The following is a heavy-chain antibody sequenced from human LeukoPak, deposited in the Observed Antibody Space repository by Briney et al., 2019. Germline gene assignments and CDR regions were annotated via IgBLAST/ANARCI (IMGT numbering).Heavy chain of an antibody. CDR1: GGSISSGGYY. J-gene: IGHJ4*02. CDR2: IYHSGST. D-gene: IGHD6-6*01. Sequence: PSETLSLTCTVSGGSISSGGYYWSWIRQPPGKGLEWIGYIYHSGSTYYNPSLKSRVTISVDRSKNQFSLKLSSVTAADTAVCYCARDRAARRGYWGQGTLVTVSS. V-gene: IGHV4-30-2*01. CDR3: ARDRAARRGY.